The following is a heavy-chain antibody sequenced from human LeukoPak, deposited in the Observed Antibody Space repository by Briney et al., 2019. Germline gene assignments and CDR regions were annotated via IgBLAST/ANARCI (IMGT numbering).Heavy chain of an antibody. CDR1: GFSFSSYS. Sequence: PGESLRLSCVGSGFSFSSYSLNWVRQAPGKGLEWVANIKKDGSEKYYVDSVRGRFTISRDNAKTSLYLQMNSLRAEDTAVYYCARDLSGVTGYTYGRGIDYWGQGTLVTVSS. D-gene: IGHD5-18*01. V-gene: IGHV3-7*01. CDR3: ARDLSGVTGYTYGRGIDY. J-gene: IGHJ4*02. CDR2: IKKDGSEK.